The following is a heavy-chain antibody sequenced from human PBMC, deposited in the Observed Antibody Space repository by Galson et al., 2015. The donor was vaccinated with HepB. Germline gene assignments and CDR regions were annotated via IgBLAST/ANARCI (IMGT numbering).Heavy chain of an antibody. J-gene: IGHJ6*02. D-gene: IGHD1-26*01. CDR1: GFTVSSNY. Sequence: SLRLSCAASGFTVSSNYMSWVRQAPGKGLEWVSVIYSGGSTYYADSVKGRFTISRHNSKNTLYLQMNSLRAEDTAVYYCAREKPPSEHVGSRGYYYGMDVWGQGTTVTVSS. CDR3: AREKPPSEHVGSRGYYYGMDV. V-gene: IGHV3-53*04. CDR2: IYSGGST.